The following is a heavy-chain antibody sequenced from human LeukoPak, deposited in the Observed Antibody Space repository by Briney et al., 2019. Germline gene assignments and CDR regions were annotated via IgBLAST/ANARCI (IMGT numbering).Heavy chain of an antibody. CDR1: GFTFSNYW. CDR3: ARTGVGATWVNFDY. J-gene: IGHJ4*02. Sequence: GGSLRLSCAASGFTFSNYWMHWVRQAPGQGLVWVSRIHSDGISTTYADSVKGPFTISRDNAKNTLFLQMNSLRAEDTAVYYCARTGVGATWVNFDYWGQGTLVTVSS. CDR2: IHSDGIST. D-gene: IGHD1-26*01. V-gene: IGHV3-74*01.